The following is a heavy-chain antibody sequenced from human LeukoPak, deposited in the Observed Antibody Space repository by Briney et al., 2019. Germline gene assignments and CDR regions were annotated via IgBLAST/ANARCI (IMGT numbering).Heavy chain of an antibody. CDR2: IYSGGST. CDR3: ARRSYYDSSGCQFDY. V-gene: IGHV3-53*01. Sequence: GGSLRLSCAASGFTVSSNYMSWVRQAPGKGLEWVSVIYSGGSTYYADSVKGRFTISRDNSKNTLYLQMSSLKASDTAMYYCARRSYYDSSGCQFDYWGQGTLVTVSS. D-gene: IGHD3-22*01. CDR1: GFTVSSNY. J-gene: IGHJ4*02.